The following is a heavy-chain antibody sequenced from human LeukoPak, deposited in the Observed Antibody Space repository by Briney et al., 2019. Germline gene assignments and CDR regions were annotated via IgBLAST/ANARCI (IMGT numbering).Heavy chain of an antibody. CDR2: ISYDASNK. CDR1: GFTFSSYA. V-gene: IGHV3-30*04. CDR3: AGDYDSSSYYYVGTTVTY. J-gene: IGHJ4*02. Sequence: GGSLRLSCAASGFTFSSYAMHWVRQAPGKGLEWGAVISYDASNKYYADSVKGRFTISRDNSKNTRYLQMNSLSAEDTAVYYCAGDYDSSSYYYVGTTVTYWGQGTLVTVSS. D-gene: IGHD3-22*01.